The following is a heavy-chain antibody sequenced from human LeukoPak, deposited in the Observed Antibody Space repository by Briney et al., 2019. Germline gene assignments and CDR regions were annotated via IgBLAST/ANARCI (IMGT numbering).Heavy chain of an antibody. CDR2: ISAYIDNI. D-gene: IGHD3-22*01. CDR3: AAGNYYDSSGYYHLLYFDY. CDR1: GYTFTSYG. Sequence: ASYKVSCKASGYTFTSYGISWVRQTPGQRLEWMGWISAYIDNINTMQKLQGRVTMTTDTSTSTGYMKMRNLRSDDTAVYYCAAGNYYDSSGYYHLLYFDYWGQGTLVTVSS. J-gene: IGHJ4*02. V-gene: IGHV1-18*01.